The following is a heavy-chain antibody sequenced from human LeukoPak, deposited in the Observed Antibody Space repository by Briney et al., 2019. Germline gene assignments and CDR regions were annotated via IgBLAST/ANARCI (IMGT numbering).Heavy chain of an antibody. Sequence: GGSLRLSCAASGFTFVHYAMSWVRQAPGKGLEWVSGIGNSGSTAYYADSVKGRFTISRDNSKDTLYLRMNSLRAEDPAVYYCATYGAGTYYKKGFDYWGQGTLVTVSS. CDR3: ATYGAGTYYKKGFDY. CDR2: IGNSGSTA. J-gene: IGHJ4*02. D-gene: IGHD3-10*01. V-gene: IGHV3-23*01. CDR1: GFTFVHYA.